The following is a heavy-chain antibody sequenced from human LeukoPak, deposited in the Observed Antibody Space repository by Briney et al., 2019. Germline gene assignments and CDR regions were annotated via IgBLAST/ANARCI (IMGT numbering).Heavy chain of an antibody. J-gene: IGHJ4*02. V-gene: IGHV3-23*01. Sequence: PGGSLRLSCAASGFTFSRYAMSWARQAPGKGLEWVSGISGSGDTTYYADPVKGRFTISRDNSKNTLYLQMNSLRAEDTAVYYCAKDFGDCSNGVCYGKPFDYWGKRTLVTASS. D-gene: IGHD2-8*01. CDR2: ISGSGDTT. CDR1: GFTFSRYA. CDR3: AKDFGDCSNGVCYGKPFDY.